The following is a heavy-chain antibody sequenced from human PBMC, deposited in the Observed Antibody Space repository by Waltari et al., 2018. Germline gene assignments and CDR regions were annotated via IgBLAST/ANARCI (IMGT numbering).Heavy chain of an antibody. CDR1: GYTFTGYY. D-gene: IGHD1-26*01. Sequence: QVQLVQSGAEVKKPGASVKVSCKASGYTFTGYYIHWVRPAPGQGLEWMGVINPNSDETNYAQNFQGRATVTRDTSISTAYMELSSLISGDTAVYFCARGLSGSYHTPIGHWGQGTLVTVSS. J-gene: IGHJ4*01. CDR2: INPNSDET. CDR3: ARGLSGSYHTPIGH. V-gene: IGHV1-2*02.